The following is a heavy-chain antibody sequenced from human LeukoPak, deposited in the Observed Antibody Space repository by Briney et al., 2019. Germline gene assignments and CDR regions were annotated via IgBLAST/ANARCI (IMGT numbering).Heavy chain of an antibody. CDR2: IYSGGST. D-gene: IGHD4-17*01. J-gene: IGHJ3*02. V-gene: IGHV3-66*01. Sequence: GGSLTLSCAASGFTVSSNYMSWVRQAPGKGLEWVSVIYSGGSTFYADSVKGRFTISRDNSKNTLFLQMNGLRAEDTAVYYCARWYGDYEIGAFDIWGQGTMVTVSS. CDR1: GFTVSSNY. CDR3: ARWYGDYEIGAFDI.